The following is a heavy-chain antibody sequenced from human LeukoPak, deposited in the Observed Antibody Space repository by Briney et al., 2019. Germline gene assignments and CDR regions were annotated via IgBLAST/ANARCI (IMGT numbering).Heavy chain of an antibody. CDR1: GXTXXSYS. D-gene: IGHD3-22*01. J-gene: IGHJ1*01. CDR3: TTDRYYDNSELQFQH. Sequence: LRLSXXXSGXTXXSYSMNWVRQAPGKGLEWLGRIKRETDGGTIDYAAPVKGRFTISRDDSRNTLYLQMDSLKIEDTAVYYCTTDRYYDNSELQFQHWGQGTLVTVSS. CDR2: IKRETDGGTI. V-gene: IGHV3-15*01.